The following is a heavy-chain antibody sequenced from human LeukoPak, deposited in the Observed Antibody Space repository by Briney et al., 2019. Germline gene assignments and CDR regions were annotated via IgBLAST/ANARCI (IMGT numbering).Heavy chain of an antibody. D-gene: IGHD6-13*01. CDR1: GGSISSSSYY. CDR2: IYTSGST. Sequence: SETLSLTCTVSGGSISSSSYYWSWIRQPAGKGLEWIGRIYTSGSTNYNPSLKSRVTISVDTSKNQFSLKLSSVTAADTAVYYCARDGSSRGSYYYYYMDVWGKGTTVTVSS. V-gene: IGHV4-61*02. CDR3: ARDGSSRGSYYYYYMDV. J-gene: IGHJ6*03.